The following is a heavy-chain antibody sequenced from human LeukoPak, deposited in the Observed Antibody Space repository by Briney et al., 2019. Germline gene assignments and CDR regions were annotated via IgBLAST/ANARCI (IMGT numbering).Heavy chain of an antibody. J-gene: IGHJ4*02. V-gene: IGHV4-61*01. Sequence: SETLSLTCTVSGGSVSSGSYYWSWIRQSPGKGLEWFGYVYYSGSTNYNPSLESRVTISVDTSKNQFSLRLSSVTAADTAVYYCARGFAGSGSYFGYWGQGILVTVSS. CDR1: GGSVSSGSYY. CDR2: VYYSGST. CDR3: ARGFAGSGSYFGY. D-gene: IGHD1-26*01.